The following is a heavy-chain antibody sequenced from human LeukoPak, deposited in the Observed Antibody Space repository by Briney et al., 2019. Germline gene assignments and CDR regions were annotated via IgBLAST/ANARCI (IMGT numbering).Heavy chain of an antibody. Sequence: ESGPALVRPTQTLALTCTFSGVSVSTSGMRVSWIRQPPGKALEWLAPIDWDDDNFYSTSLKTRLTISKDTSKNQVVLTTTTMDPVDTATYYCVRFNSGTYLDYWGQGTMVTVSS. J-gene: IGHJ4*02. D-gene: IGHD1-26*01. CDR2: IDWDDDN. V-gene: IGHV2-70*04. CDR1: GVSVSTSGMR. CDR3: VRFNSGTYLDY.